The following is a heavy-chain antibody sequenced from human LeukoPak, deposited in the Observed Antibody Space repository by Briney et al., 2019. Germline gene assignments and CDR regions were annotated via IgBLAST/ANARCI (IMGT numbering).Heavy chain of an antibody. V-gene: IGHV4-59*01. CDR1: GDSISSYY. J-gene: IGHJ4*02. Sequence: PSETLPLTCTVSGDSISSYYWTWIRQPPGKGLEWIGYIYYTGTTNYNPPLKSRVTISVDTSRNQFSLKLSSVTAADTAVYYCARENRSLFDSWGQGTLVTVS. D-gene: IGHD1-14*01. CDR2: IYYTGTT. CDR3: ARENRSLFDS.